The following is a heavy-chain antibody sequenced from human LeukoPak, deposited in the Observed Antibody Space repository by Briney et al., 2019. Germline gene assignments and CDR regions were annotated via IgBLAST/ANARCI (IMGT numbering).Heavy chain of an antibody. CDR3: ARKYCSGGSCYFTDY. D-gene: IGHD2-15*01. CDR1: GFTFSTYS. CDR2: ISSSSSTI. V-gene: IGHV3-48*01. Sequence: GGSLRLSCAASGFTFSTYSMNWVRQAPGKGLEWVSYISSSSSTIYYADSVKGRFTISRDNAKNSLYLQMNSLRAEDTAVYYCARKYCSGGSCYFTDYWGQGTLVTVSS. J-gene: IGHJ4*02.